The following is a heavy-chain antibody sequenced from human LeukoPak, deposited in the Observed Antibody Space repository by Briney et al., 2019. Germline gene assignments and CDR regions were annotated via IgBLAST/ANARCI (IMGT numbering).Heavy chain of an antibody. J-gene: IGHJ4*02. CDR1: GFTFSSNV. Sequence: GGSLRLSCAASGFTFSSNVLSWVRQAPGKGLEWVSAISASGDSKYYADSVKGRFTISRDNSKNTLYLQMHSLRAEDTAIYYCAKTLPSPSFDYWGQGTLVTVSS. CDR2: ISASGDSK. V-gene: IGHV3-23*01. CDR3: AKTLPSPSFDY.